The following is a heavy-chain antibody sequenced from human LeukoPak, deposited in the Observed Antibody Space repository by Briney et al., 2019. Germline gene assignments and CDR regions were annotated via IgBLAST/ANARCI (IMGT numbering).Heavy chain of an antibody. V-gene: IGHV4-39*01. CDR1: GGSINNSSYH. D-gene: IGHD4-11*01. J-gene: IGHJ3*02. CDR3: ARWGVTTGFAFDI. CDR2: TYYSGST. Sequence: SETLSLTCTVSGGSINNSSYHWGWIRQPPGKGLEWIGNTYYSGSTYYNPSLKSRVTISVDTSKNQFSLKLSSVTAADTAVYYCARWGVTTGFAFDIWGQGTMVTVSS.